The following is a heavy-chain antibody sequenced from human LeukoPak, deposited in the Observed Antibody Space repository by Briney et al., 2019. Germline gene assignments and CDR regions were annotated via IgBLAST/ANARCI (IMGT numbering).Heavy chain of an antibody. CDR2: ISSSSSTI. Sequence: PGGSLRLSCAASGFTFSSYSMNWVRQAPGKGLEWVSYISSSSSTIYYADSVKGRFTISRDNAKNSLYLQMNSLRAEDTAVYYCARMGPRPSLNYYDSSGLLRGPDAFDIWGQGTMVTVSS. J-gene: IGHJ3*02. CDR3: ARMGPRPSLNYYDSSGLLRGPDAFDI. CDR1: GFTFSSYS. D-gene: IGHD3-22*01. V-gene: IGHV3-48*04.